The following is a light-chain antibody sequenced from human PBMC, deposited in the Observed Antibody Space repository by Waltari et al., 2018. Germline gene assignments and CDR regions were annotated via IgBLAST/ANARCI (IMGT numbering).Light chain of an antibody. CDR3: SSYAGSKYV. CDR1: SSHVGAYNY. V-gene: IGLV2-8*01. Sequence: QSALTQPPSASGSPGQSVTIPCTCTSSHVGAYNYVSWYHQHPGKAPKLMVYEVSKRPSGVPDRFSGSKSGNTASLTVSGLQAEDEADYFCSSYAGSKYVFGTGTKLTVL. CDR2: EVS. J-gene: IGLJ1*01.